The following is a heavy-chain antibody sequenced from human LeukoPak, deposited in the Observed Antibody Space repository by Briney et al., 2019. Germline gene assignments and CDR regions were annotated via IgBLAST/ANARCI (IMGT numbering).Heavy chain of an antibody. D-gene: IGHD6-19*01. J-gene: IGHJ6*03. V-gene: IGHV1-18*01. CDR2: ISAYNGNT. CDR1: GYTFTSYG. CDR3: ARATTRYSSGWYDGYYYYMDV. Sequence: ASVKVSCKASGYTFTSYGISWVRQAPGQGLEWMGWISAYNGNTNYAQKLQGRVTMTTDTSTSTAYMELRSLRSDDTAVYYCARATTRYSSGWYDGYYYYMDVWGKGTTVTVSS.